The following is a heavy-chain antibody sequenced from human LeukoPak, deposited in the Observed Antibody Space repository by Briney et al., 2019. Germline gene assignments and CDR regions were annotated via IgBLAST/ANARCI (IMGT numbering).Heavy chain of an antibody. CDR2: TSAYNGNT. CDR1: GYTFTSYG. V-gene: IGHV1-18*01. D-gene: IGHD6-13*01. J-gene: IGHJ5*02. CDR3: ARDYSSSWTNWFDP. Sequence: ASVKVSYKASGYTFTSYGISWVRQAPGQGLEWMGWTSAYNGNTNYAQKFQGRVTMTTDTSTSTAYMELRSLRSDDTAVYYCARDYSSSWTNWFDPWGQGTLVTVSS.